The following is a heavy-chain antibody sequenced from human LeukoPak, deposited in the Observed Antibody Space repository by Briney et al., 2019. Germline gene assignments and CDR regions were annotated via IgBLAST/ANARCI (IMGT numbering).Heavy chain of an antibody. Sequence: SSETLSLTCTVSGGSVSSGSYYWSWIRQPPGKGLEWIGYIYYSGSTNYNPSLKSRVTISVDTSKNQFSLKLSSVTAADTAVYYCARSGVYYDSSGYATEYFQHWGQGTLVTVSS. CDR2: IYYSGST. CDR1: GGSVSSGSYY. J-gene: IGHJ1*01. V-gene: IGHV4-61*01. D-gene: IGHD3-22*01. CDR3: ARSGVYYDSSGYATEYFQH.